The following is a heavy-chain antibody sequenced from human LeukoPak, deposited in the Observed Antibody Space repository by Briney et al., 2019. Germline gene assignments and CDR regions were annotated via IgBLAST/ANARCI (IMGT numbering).Heavy chain of an antibody. D-gene: IGHD4-17*01. CDR3: ARAVAVSVGRYYGMHV. J-gene: IGHJ6*02. CDR2: ISSSSTYM. V-gene: IGHV3-21*01. Sequence: GGSLRLSCAASGFIFDSYTMNWVRLAPGKGLEWVSSISSSSTYMYSADSVKGRFTISRDNAKNSLYLQMSSLRAEDTAVYYCARAVAVSVGRYYGMHVWGQGTTVSVSS. CDR1: GFIFDSYT.